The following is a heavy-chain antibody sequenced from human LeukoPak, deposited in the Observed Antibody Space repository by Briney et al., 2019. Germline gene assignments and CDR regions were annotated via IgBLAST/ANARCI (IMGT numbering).Heavy chain of an antibody. CDR1: GFTFSSYA. CDR2: ISYDGSNK. CDR3: ARDSPPGELEYFDY. D-gene: IGHD1-26*01. Sequence: PGGSLRLSCAASGFTFSSYAMHWVRQAPGKGLEWVAVISYDGSNKYYADSVKGRFTTSRDNSKNTLYLQMNSLRAEDTAVYYCARDSPPGELEYFDYWGQGTLVTVSS. J-gene: IGHJ4*02. V-gene: IGHV3-30*04.